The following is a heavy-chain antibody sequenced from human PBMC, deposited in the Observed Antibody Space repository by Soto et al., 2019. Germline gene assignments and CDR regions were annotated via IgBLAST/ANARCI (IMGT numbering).Heavy chain of an antibody. Sequence: XATLSLTFTVSGGSVSSGRYYWSWIRQPPGKGLEWIGYIYYSGSTNYNPSLKSRVTISVDTSKNQFSLKLSSVTAADTAVYYCAIIRLGELSSAGYYYGMDVWGQGTTVTVSS. CDR3: AIIRLGELSSAGYYYGMDV. CDR1: GGSVSSGRYY. J-gene: IGHJ6*02. CDR2: IYYSGST. D-gene: IGHD3-16*02. V-gene: IGHV4-61*01.